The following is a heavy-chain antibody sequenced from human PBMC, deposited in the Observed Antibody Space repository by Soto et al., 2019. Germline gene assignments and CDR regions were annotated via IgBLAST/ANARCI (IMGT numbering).Heavy chain of an antibody. CDR2: IKQDGSEK. Sequence: HPGGSLRLSCAASGFTLSSCWVSWVRQAPGKGLEWVANIKQDGSEKYYVQSLKGRFNISRDNAKNSLYLQMNSLRAEDTAVYYCAREGAAAGHYYSYGMDVWGQGTTVTV. V-gene: IGHV3-7*03. CDR1: GFTLSSCW. J-gene: IGHJ6*02. CDR3: AREGAAAGHYYSYGMDV. D-gene: IGHD6-13*01.